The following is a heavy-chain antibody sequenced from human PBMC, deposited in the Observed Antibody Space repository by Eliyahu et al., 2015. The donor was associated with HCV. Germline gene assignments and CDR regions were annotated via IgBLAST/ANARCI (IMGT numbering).Heavy chain of an antibody. CDR1: XGSLSSRSYY. CDR3: ARPGVAAAGTRYFDL. CDR2: IYYSGSST. V-gene: IGHV4-39*01. Sequence: QLQLQESGPGLVKPSETLXLXXXVXXGSLSSRSYYWGWIRQPPGKGLEWIGTIYYSGSSTYYNPSLTSRVSISVDTSKNQFSLKLTSVTAADTAAYYCARPGVAAAGTRYFDLWGRGTLVTVSS. J-gene: IGHJ2*01. D-gene: IGHD6-13*01.